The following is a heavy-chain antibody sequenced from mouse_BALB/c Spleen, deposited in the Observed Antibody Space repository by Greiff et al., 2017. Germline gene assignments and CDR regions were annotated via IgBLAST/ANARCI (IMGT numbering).Heavy chain of an antibody. D-gene: IGHD2-1*01. J-gene: IGHJ2*01. CDR1: GYAFSSYW. CDR2: IYPGDGDT. CDR3: ARGGIYYGNYDY. V-gene: IGHV1-80*01. Sequence: VKLMESGAELVRPGSSVKISCKASGYAFSSYWMNWVKQRPGQGLEWIGQIYPGDGDTNYNGKFKGKATLTADKSSSTAYMQLSSLTSEDSAVYFCARGGIYYGNYDYWGQGTTLTVSS.